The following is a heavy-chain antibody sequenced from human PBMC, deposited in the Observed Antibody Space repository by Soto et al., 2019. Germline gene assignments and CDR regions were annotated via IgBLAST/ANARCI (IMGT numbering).Heavy chain of an antibody. V-gene: IGHV3-21*01. J-gene: IGHJ5*02. CDR1: GFTFRTYG. CDR3: TRDASRDSSARGWFDP. CDR2: ISSNSAYI. Sequence: GGSLRLSCAAAGFTFRTYGMNWVRQAPGKGLEWVSTISSNSAYIYYTDALRGRFTISRDNAKNSLHLQMNSLRAEDTAVYYCTRDASRDSSARGWFDPWGPGTLVTVSS. D-gene: IGHD6-13*01.